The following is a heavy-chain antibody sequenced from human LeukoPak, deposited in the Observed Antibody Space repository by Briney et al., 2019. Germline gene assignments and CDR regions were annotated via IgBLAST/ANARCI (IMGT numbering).Heavy chain of an antibody. CDR3: AQDPGY. V-gene: IGHV3-7*04. CDR1: GFXFSRYW. CDR2: IKQDGSEK. Sequence: PGGSLRLSCEASGFXFSRYWISWVRQAPGRGPEWVANIKQDGSEKYYVDSVKGRFTISRDNAKNSLYLQMNSLRAEDTAVYYCAQDPGYWGQGTLVTVSS. J-gene: IGHJ4*02.